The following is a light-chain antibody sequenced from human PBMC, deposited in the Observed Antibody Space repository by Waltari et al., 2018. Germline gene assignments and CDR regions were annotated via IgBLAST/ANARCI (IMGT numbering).Light chain of an antibody. CDR2: WAS. CDR3: QQYYSLPWA. J-gene: IGKJ1*01. V-gene: IGKV4-1*01. Sequence: DIVMTQSPDSLAASLGERATINCKSSQSVLFTFNNKNYLGWYQHKPGRPPKPLIYWASTRESGVPDRFSGSGSGTDFNLTISSLQAEDVAVYYCQQYYSLPWAFGQGTKVEIK. CDR1: QSVLFTFNNKNY.